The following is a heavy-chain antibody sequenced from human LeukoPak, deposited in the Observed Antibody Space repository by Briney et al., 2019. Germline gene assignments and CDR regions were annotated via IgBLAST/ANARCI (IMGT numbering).Heavy chain of an antibody. CDR2: ISSDGSNK. J-gene: IGHJ4*02. V-gene: IGHV3-30*03. CDR3: DAYYHDSSGSYRVF. CDR1: GFTFSSFA. D-gene: IGHD3-22*01. Sequence: GRSLRLSCAASGFTFSSFAMRWVRQAPGRGLEWVAVISSDGSNKYYADSVKGRFTLSRDNSKNTLYLQMNSLRAADTAVFYCDAYYHDSSGSYRVFWGQGTLVTVSS.